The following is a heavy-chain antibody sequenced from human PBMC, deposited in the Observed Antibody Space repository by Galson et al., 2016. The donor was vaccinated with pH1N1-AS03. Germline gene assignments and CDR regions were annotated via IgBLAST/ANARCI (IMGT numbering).Heavy chain of an antibody. D-gene: IGHD2-8*02. V-gene: IGHV4-4*09. CDR2: IHTSGST. J-gene: IGHJ4*02. CDR3: ARGAPGDFGY. CDR1: GVSIRGYY. Sequence: ETLSLTCSVAGVSIRGYYWNWIRQTPGGGLEWIGYIHTSGSTDFNPPLKSRVTMSMDTSKNQSTLKLSSVSAADTADYYCARGAPGDFGYWGQGTLVTVSS.